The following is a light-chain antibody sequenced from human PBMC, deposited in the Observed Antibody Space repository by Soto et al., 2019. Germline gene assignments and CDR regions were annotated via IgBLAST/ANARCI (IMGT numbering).Light chain of an antibody. J-gene: IGLJ3*02. CDR3: LLYDGGVRV. CDR1: TGAVTTTFY. CDR2: STS. V-gene: IGLV7-43*01. Sequence: QAVVTQEPSLSVSPGGTVTLTCASSTGAVTTTFYPNWFQQKPGQPPRSLIYSTSNRHPWTPARFSGSLLGVKAALTLSNVQPEDEADYYCLLYDGGVRVFGGGTKLTVL.